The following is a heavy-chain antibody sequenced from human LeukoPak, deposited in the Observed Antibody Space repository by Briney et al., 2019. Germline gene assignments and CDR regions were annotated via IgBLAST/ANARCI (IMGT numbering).Heavy chain of an antibody. CDR3: ASSLAVAYGMDV. D-gene: IGHD6-19*01. Sequence: WASLKVSCKASGYTFTSYYMHWVRQAPGQGLGWMGIINPSGGSTRYAQKFQGRVTMTRDTSSSKVYMELSSLRSEDTAVYYCASSLAVAYGMDVWGQGTTVTVSS. CDR2: INPSGGST. V-gene: IGHV1-46*01. J-gene: IGHJ6*02. CDR1: GYTFTSYY.